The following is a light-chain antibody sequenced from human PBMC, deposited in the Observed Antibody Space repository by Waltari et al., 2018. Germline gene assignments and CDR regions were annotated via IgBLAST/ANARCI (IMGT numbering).Light chain of an antibody. Sequence: EIVLTQSPGTLSLAPGERATLSCRASQSVSRTLAWYQQQPGQAPSLLIYAASTRATGLPDRFSGSGSGTDFSLTISRLEPEDFAVYYCQHYVRLPATFGQGTKVEIK. CDR3: QHYVRLPAT. CDR2: AAS. CDR1: QSVSRT. J-gene: IGKJ1*01. V-gene: IGKV3-20*01.